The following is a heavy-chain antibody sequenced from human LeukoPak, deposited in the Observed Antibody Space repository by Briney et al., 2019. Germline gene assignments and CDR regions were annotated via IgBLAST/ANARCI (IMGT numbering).Heavy chain of an antibody. J-gene: IGHJ4*02. V-gene: IGHV3-21*01. CDR2: ISSSSSYI. CDR3: ASPPHYGGNDYFDY. D-gene: IGHD4-23*01. Sequence: GGSLRLSCAASGFTFSSYSMNWVRQAPGKGLEWVSSISSSSSYIYYADSVKGRFTTSRDNAKNSLYLQMNSLRAEDTAVYYCASPPHYGGNDYFDYWGQGTLVTVSS. CDR1: GFTFSSYS.